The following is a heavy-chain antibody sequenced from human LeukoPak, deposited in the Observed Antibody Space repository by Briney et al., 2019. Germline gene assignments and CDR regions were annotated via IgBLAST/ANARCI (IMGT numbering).Heavy chain of an antibody. CDR1: GFTFSSYW. Sequence: PGGSLRLSCAASGFTFSSYWMSWVRQAPGKGLEWVANIKQDGSEKYYVDSVKGRFTISRDNAKNSLYLQMNSLRAEDTAVYYCARDDYDFWSGQGYYMDVWGKGTTVTVSS. D-gene: IGHD3-3*01. CDR3: ARDDYDFWSGQGYYMDV. J-gene: IGHJ6*03. V-gene: IGHV3-7*01. CDR2: IKQDGSEK.